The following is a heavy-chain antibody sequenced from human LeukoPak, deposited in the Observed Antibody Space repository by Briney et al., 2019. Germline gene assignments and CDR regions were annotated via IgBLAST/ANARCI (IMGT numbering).Heavy chain of an antibody. CDR2: ISSSGSTI. Sequence: GGSLRLSCAASGFTFSDYYMSWIRQAPGKGLEWVSYISSSGSTIYYADSVKGRFTISRDNAKNSLYLQMNSLRAEDTAVYYRATHYRGWRFDYWGPGTLVPVSS. V-gene: IGHV3-11*01. CDR3: ATHYRGWRFDY. D-gene: IGHD6-19*01. J-gene: IGHJ4*02. CDR1: GFTFSDYY.